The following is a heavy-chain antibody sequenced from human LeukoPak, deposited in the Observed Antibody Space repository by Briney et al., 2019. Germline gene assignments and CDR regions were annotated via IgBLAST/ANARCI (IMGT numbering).Heavy chain of an antibody. CDR2: INPNSGGT. J-gene: IGHJ4*02. CDR1: GGTFSSYA. D-gene: IGHD6-25*01. Sequence: ASVKVSCKASGGTFSSYAISWVRQAPGQGLEWMGWINPNSGGTNYAQKFQGRVTMTRDTSISTAYMELSRLRSDDTAVYYCARGLAAFDYWGQGTLVTVSS. V-gene: IGHV1-2*02. CDR3: ARGLAAFDY.